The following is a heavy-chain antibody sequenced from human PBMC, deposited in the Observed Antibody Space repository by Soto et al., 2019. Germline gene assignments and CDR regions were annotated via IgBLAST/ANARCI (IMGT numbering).Heavy chain of an antibody. Sequence: QVRLQQWGAGLVRPSETLSLTCAVYGGSFNNYCWSWIRQPPGKGLEWIGEVCPGGRTNYSPTLKREARMTVEGSKNQFSLRLTSVTVADTAVYYCARGDYGQYDAYNWFDPWGQGNLVIVAS. CDR3: ARGDYGQYDAYNWFDP. CDR1: GGSFNNYC. J-gene: IGHJ5*02. D-gene: IGHD3-10*01. CDR2: VCPGGRT. V-gene: IGHV4-34*02.